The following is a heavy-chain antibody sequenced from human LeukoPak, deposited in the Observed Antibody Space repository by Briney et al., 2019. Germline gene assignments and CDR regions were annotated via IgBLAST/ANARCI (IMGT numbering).Heavy chain of an antibody. Sequence: GGSLRLSCAASGFTFSSYWMSWVRQAPGKGLEWVANIKQDGSEKYYVDSVKGRFTISRDNAKNSLYLQMNSLRAEDTAVYYCARAHPIGSGGVGWFDPWAREPWSPSPQ. J-gene: IGHJ5*02. D-gene: IGHD6-25*01. V-gene: IGHV3-7*01. CDR2: IKQDGSEK. CDR3: ARAHPIGSGGVGWFDP. CDR1: GFTFSSYW.